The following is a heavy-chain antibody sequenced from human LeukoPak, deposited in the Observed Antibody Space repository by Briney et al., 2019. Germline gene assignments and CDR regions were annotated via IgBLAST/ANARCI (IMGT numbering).Heavy chain of an antibody. V-gene: IGHV4-4*02. CDR3: AVWSGYYRDRWFDP. D-gene: IGHD3-3*01. CDR2: IYHSGST. CDR1: GVSISSSNW. Sequence: SETLSLTCAVSGVSISSSNWWSWVRQPPGKGLEWIGEIYHSGSTNYNPSLKSRVTISVDKSKNQFSLKLSSVTAADTAVYYCAVWSGYYRDRWFDPWGQGTLVTVSS. J-gene: IGHJ5*02.